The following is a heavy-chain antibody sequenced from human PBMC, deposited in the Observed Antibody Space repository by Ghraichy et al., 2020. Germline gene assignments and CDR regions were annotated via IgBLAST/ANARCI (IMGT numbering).Heavy chain of an antibody. Sequence: GGSLRLSCAASGFNFNDYGIHWVRQAPGKGLEWVAVISFDVRNKYYSDSVKGRFTISRDNSKNTVYLQMNSLRGEDTAVYYCAREGYNYVFGYYDGMDVWGQGTTVTVSS. CDR1: GFNFNDYG. J-gene: IGHJ6*02. V-gene: IGHV3-33*01. D-gene: IGHD5-18*01. CDR3: AREGYNYVFGYYDGMDV. CDR2: ISFDVRNK.